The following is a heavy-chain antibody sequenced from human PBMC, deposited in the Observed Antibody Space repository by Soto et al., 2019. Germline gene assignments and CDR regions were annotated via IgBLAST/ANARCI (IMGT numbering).Heavy chain of an antibody. J-gene: IGHJ4*02. V-gene: IGHV1-69*13. CDR3: ARGLPFCSGGSCYLFCGGDCYPPHFDY. CDR2: IIPIFGTA. CDR1: GGTFSSYA. D-gene: IGHD2-15*01. Sequence: SVKVSCKASGGTFSSYAISWVRQAPGQGLAWMGGIIPIFGTANYAQKFQGRVTITADESTSTAYMELSSLRSEETAVYYCARGLPFCSGGSCYLFCGGDCYPPHFDYWGQGTLVTVSS.